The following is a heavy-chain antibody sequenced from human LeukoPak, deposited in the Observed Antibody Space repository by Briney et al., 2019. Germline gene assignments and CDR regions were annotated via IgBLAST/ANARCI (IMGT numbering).Heavy chain of an antibody. J-gene: IGHJ4*02. Sequence: GGSLRLSCAASGFTFSSYSMNWVRQAPGKGLEWVSSISSSSSYIYYADSVKGRFTISRDNAKNSLYLQMNSLRAEDTAVYYCAKDWASRQPGYFDYWGQGTLVTVSS. CDR3: AKDWASRQPGYFDY. CDR2: ISSSSSYI. D-gene: IGHD3-16*01. CDR1: GFTFSSYS. V-gene: IGHV3-21*04.